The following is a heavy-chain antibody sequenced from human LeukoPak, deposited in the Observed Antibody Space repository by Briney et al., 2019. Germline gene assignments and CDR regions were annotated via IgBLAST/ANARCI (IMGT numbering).Heavy chain of an antibody. J-gene: IGHJ4*02. CDR2: IKQAGSQS. CDR1: GFTFSDYW. Sequence: PGGSLRLSCTASGFTFSDYWMTWVRQAPGKGPEWVANIKQAGSQSYYVDSVRGRFTISRDHAKNSLFLQMNGLRAEDTAVYYCARRGGSSTRRSPIDYWGQGTLVTVSS. CDR3: ARRGGSSTRRSPIDY. D-gene: IGHD6-6*01. V-gene: IGHV3-7*01.